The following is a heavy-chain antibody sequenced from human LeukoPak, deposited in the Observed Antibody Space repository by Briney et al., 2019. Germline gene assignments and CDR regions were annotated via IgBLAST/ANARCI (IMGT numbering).Heavy chain of an antibody. D-gene: IGHD6-13*01. CDR2: ISWNIGSI. CDR1: GFTFDDYG. Sequence: GGSLRLSCAASGFTFDDYGMNWVRQAPGKVLEWVSGISWNIGSIDYADSVKGRFTISRDNAKNTLYLQMNSLRAEDTAVYYCAKDLSGGIAAADTFDYWGQGTLVTVSS. CDR3: AKDLSGGIAAADTFDY. V-gene: IGHV3-9*01. J-gene: IGHJ4*02.